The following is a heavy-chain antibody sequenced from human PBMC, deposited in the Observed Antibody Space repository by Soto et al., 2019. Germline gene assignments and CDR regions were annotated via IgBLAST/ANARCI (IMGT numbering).Heavy chain of an antibody. CDR1: GYTFTNYA. Sequence: GASVKVSCKASGYTFTNYAVHWVRQAPGQRLEWMGWINAGNGNTRFSQNLQGRVTITRDTSTSTVYMELSSLRSEDTAVYYCAAEQAGLLWFGELNNWFDPWGQGTLVTVSS. D-gene: IGHD3-10*01. V-gene: IGHV1-3*01. J-gene: IGHJ5*02. CDR2: INAGNGNT. CDR3: AAEQAGLLWFGELNNWFDP.